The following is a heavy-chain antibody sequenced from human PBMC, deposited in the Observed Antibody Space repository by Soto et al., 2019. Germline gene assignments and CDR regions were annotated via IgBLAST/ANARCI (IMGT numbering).Heavy chain of an antibody. CDR1: GYIFNKYG. CDR2: ISAFNGYT. Sequence: ASVKVSCKASGYIFNKYGFNWVRQAPGQGLEWMGRISAFNGYTNFAQKFQGRVTLTTDTSTNTAYMELSSLRSDDTAIYYCARGRGVVIPAGTPDAFDVWRQGTMVTVSS. D-gene: IGHD2-21*01. J-gene: IGHJ3*01. CDR3: ARGRGVVIPAGTPDAFDV. V-gene: IGHV1-18*01.